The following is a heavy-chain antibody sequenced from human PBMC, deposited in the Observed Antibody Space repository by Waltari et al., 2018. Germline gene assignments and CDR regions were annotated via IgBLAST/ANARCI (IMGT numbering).Heavy chain of an antibody. CDR3: ARAPNWNYERRNYYGMDV. CDR2: MNPNSGNT. Sequence: QVQLVQSGAEVKKPGASVKVSCKASGYTFITYDINWVRQATGPGLEWMGWMNPNSGNTGYAQKFQGRVTMTRNTSITTAYMELSSLRSEDTAVYYCARAPNWNYERRNYYGMDVWGQGTTVTVSS. D-gene: IGHD1-7*01. V-gene: IGHV1-8*02. CDR1: GYTFITYD. J-gene: IGHJ6*02.